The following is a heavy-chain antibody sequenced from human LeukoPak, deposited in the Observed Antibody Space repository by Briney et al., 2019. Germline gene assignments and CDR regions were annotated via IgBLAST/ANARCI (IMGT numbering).Heavy chain of an antibody. J-gene: IGHJ3*02. D-gene: IGHD5-18*01. CDR2: ITHVGST. CDR1: GGSFSDNS. V-gene: IGHV4-34*01. Sequence: SETLSLTCTVNGGSFSDNSWSWIRQPPGKGLEWIGEITHVGSTSYNPSLKSRVTTSIDTSKNHFSLRLSSVTAADTAVYNCARGQRYSYGYGADTFDIWGQGTMITASS. CDR3: ARGQRYSYGYGADTFDI.